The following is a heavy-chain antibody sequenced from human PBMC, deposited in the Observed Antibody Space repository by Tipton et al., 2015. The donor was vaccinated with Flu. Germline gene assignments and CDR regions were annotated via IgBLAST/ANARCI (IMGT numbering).Heavy chain of an antibody. CDR3: ARGTGDADTYFDS. D-gene: IGHD1-1*01. V-gene: IGHV4-38-2*02. CDR1: GDSMRSDYF. CDR2: INHSGTT. Sequence: TLSLTCTVSGDSMRSDYFWGWIRQAPGKGLEWIGEINHSGTTNYNPSLKSRVTVSVDTSKNQFSLKLRSVTAADTAVYYCARGTGDADTYFDSWGQGTLVTVSS. J-gene: IGHJ4*02.